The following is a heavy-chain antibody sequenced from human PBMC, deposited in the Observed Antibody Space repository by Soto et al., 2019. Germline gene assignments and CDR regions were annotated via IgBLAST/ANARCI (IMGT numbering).Heavy chain of an antibody. V-gene: IGHV3-30-3*01. Sequence: QVQLVESGGGVVQPGRSLRLSCAASGFTFSTHAMHWVRQAPGKGLECVAIVSFDGSNKYYADSVKGRFTISRDYSENTLYLQMSVLTPEYTAVYYCARDQTGITTTGGGRIDHWGQGTLVIVSS. J-gene: IGHJ4*02. CDR2: VSFDGSNK. CDR1: GFTFSTHA. D-gene: IGHD1-20*01. CDR3: ARDQTGITTTGGGRIDH.